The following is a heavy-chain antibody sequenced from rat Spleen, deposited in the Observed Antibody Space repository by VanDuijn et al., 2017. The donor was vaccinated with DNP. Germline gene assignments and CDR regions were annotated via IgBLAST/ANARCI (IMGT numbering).Heavy chain of an antibody. Sequence: QVQLKESGPGLVQPSQTLSLTCSVAGFSLTDYNVHWVRQPPGKGLEWMGVIWNFGGTRYHSTLKSRLTITKDTSRSQVLLKMNSLQTEDTAMYFCARSSYYYSSYIYAMDAWGQGTSVTVSS. J-gene: IGHJ4*01. CDR2: IWNFGGT. CDR1: GFSLTDYN. D-gene: IGHD1-2*01. V-gene: IGHV2-41*01. CDR3: ARSSYYYSSYIYAMDA.